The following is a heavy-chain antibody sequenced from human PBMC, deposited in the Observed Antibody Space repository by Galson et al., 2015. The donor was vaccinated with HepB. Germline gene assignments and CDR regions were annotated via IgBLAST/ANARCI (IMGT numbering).Heavy chain of an antibody. CDR1: GFTFSGFG. Sequence: SLRLSCAASGFTFSGFGMHWVRQAPGKGLDWVAVIWFDGSNKYYTDSVKGRFTISRDNSKNTLYLQMNSLRAEDTAVYYCARDAGTIRTFFDYWGQGTLVTVSS. D-gene: IGHD6-13*01. J-gene: IGHJ4*02. CDR2: IWFDGSNK. CDR3: ARDAGTIRTFFDY. V-gene: IGHV3-33*08.